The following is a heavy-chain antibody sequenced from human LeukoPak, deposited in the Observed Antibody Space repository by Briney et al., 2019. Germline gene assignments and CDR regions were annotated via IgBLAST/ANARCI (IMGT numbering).Heavy chain of an antibody. D-gene: IGHD1-26*01. V-gene: IGHV4-59*01. CDR3: ARMYSGTSYYFDY. CDR2: FYYSGST. CDR1: GGSISGYY. J-gene: IGHJ4*02. Sequence: KPSETLSLTCSVSGGSISGYYWSWIRQPPGKGLEWIGYFYYSGSTNYNPSLKSRATISVDTSKNQFSLKLSSVTAADTAVYYRARMYSGTSYYFDYWGQGTLVTVSS.